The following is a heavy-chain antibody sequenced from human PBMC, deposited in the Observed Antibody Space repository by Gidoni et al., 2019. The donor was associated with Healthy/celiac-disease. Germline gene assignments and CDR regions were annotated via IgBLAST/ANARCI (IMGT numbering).Heavy chain of an antibody. D-gene: IGHD5-18*01. CDR2: ISYDGSNK. CDR3: ARDNRIYSYGFGYFDY. CDR1: GFTFRSSA. V-gene: IGHV3-30-3*01. Sequence: QVQLVESGGGVVQPGRSLSLSCAASGFTFRSSAMHWVRQAPGKGLGWVAVISYDGSNKYYADSVKGRFTISRDNSKNTLYLQMNSLRAEDTAVYYCARDNRIYSYGFGYFDYWGQGTLVTVSS. J-gene: IGHJ4*02.